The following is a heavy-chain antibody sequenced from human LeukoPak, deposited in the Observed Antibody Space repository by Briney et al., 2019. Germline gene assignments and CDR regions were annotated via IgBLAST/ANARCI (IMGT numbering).Heavy chain of an antibody. J-gene: IGHJ4*02. CDR1: GFTFSSYW. CDR2: INQDGGEK. V-gene: IGHV3-7*01. D-gene: IGHD2-2*01. Sequence: PGGSLRLSCAASGFTFSSYWMSWVSQAPGKGLEWVANINQDGGEKYYVDSVKGRFTISRDNAKNSLYLQMNSLRAEDTAVYHCATGRSCTTCYLPDYWGQGTLVTVSS. CDR3: ATGRSCTTCYLPDY.